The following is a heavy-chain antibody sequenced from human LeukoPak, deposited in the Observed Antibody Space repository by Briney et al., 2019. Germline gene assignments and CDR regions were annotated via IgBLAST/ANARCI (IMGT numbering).Heavy chain of an antibody. CDR2: ISGSGGSA. CDR3: ARDAPLGYCSGGSCSPGYYFDC. J-gene: IGHJ4*02. CDR1: GFTFSSYA. Sequence: PGGSLRLSCAASGFTFSSYAMSWVRQAPGKGLEWVSVISGSGGSAYYADSVKGRFTISRDNSKNTLYLQMNSLRADDTAVYYCARDAPLGYCSGGSCSPGYYFDCWGQGTLVTVSS. V-gene: IGHV3-23*01. D-gene: IGHD2-15*01.